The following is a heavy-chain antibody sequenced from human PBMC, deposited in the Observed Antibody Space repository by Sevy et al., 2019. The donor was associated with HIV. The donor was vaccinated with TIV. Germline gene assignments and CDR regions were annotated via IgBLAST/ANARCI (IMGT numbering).Heavy chain of an antibody. Sequence: GGSLRLSCAASGFTFGTYAFHGVRQAPAKGLGGLAVLSYDGSNKYYADSVKGRFTISRDNSKNTLYLQMNSLRAEDTAVYYCAREGRRGSGSFDYWGQGTLVTVSS. CDR2: LSYDGSNK. CDR3: AREGRRGSGSFDY. J-gene: IGHJ4*02. CDR1: GFTFGTYA. D-gene: IGHD3-10*01. V-gene: IGHV3-30-3*01.